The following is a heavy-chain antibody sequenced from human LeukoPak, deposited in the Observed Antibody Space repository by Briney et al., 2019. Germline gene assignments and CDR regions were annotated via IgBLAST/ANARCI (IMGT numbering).Heavy chain of an antibody. D-gene: IGHD3-16*02. CDR3: ARGNDYVWGSYRDFDY. CDR1: GGSFSGYY. Sequence: SETLSLTCAVYGGSFSGYYWSWIRQPPGKGLEWIGEINHSGSTNYNPSLKSRVTISVGTSKNQFSLKLSSVTAADTAVYYCARGNDYVWGSYRDFDYWGQGTLVTVSS. J-gene: IGHJ4*02. V-gene: IGHV4-34*01. CDR2: INHSGST.